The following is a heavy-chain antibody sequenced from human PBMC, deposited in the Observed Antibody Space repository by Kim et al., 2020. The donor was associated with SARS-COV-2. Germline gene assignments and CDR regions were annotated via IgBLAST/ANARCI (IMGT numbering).Heavy chain of an antibody. CDR2: NK. J-gene: IGHJ4*02. D-gene: IGHD5-18*01. V-gene: IGHV3-30*10. CDR3: ARETLEVTDY. Sequence: NKYNTEAVKGRFTISRDNSENTLYQQMNSLGAEDTAVYYCARETLEVTDYWGQGTLVTVSS.